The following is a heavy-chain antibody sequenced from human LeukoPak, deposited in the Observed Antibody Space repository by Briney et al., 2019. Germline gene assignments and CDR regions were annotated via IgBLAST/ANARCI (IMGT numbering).Heavy chain of an antibody. Sequence: PSQTLSLTCTVSGGFISSGGYYWSWIRQHPGKGLEWIGYIYYSGSTYYNPSLKSRVTISVDTSKNQFSLKLSSVTAADTAVYYCASGLYGSGSYYRQGPYYYYYGMDVWGQGTTVTVSS. D-gene: IGHD3-10*01. J-gene: IGHJ6*02. CDR2: IYYSGST. CDR1: GGFISSGGYY. CDR3: ASGLYGSGSYYRQGPYYYYYGMDV. V-gene: IGHV4-31*03.